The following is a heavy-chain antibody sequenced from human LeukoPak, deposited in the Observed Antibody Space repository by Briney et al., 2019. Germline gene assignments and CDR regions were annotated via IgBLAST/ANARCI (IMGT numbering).Heavy chain of an antibody. D-gene: IGHD3-10*01. CDR1: GDSICSSSYY. CDR2: IYYSGST. J-gene: IGHJ4*02. CDR3: ARRKSASARTDY. Sequence: SETLSLTCTVSGDSICSSSYYWVWIRQPPGKGLEWIGNIYYSGSTYYNPSLNSRVTISIDTSKNQFSLNLSSVTAADTAVYYCARRKSASARTDYWGQGTLVTVSS. V-gene: IGHV4-39*01.